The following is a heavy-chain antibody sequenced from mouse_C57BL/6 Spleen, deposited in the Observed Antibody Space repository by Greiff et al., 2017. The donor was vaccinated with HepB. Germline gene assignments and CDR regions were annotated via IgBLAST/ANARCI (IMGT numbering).Heavy chain of an antibody. J-gene: IGHJ2*01. Sequence: EVKLQESGGDLVKPGGSLKLSCAASGFTFSSYGMSWVRQTPDKRLEWVATISSGGSYTYYPDSVKGRFTISRDNAKNTLYLQMSSLKSEDTAMYYCARQITTVVATGFDYWGQGTTLTVSS. CDR2: ISSGGSYT. CDR3: ARQITTVVATGFDY. CDR1: GFTFSSYG. V-gene: IGHV5-6*01. D-gene: IGHD1-1*01.